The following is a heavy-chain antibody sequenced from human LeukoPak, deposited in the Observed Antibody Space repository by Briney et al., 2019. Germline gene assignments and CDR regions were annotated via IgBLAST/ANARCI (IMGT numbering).Heavy chain of an antibody. J-gene: IGHJ6*02. Sequence: GGSLRLSCAASGFTFDDYPMHWVRQGPGKGLEWLSLISGDGATTYYADSVKGRFTISRDNSKNSLYLQMNSLRTGDTALYYCAKEGGGLLNDYYYYGMDVWGQGTTVTVSS. CDR1: GFTFDDYP. CDR2: ISGDGATT. V-gene: IGHV3-43*02. D-gene: IGHD3-22*01. CDR3: AKEGGGLLNDYYYYGMDV.